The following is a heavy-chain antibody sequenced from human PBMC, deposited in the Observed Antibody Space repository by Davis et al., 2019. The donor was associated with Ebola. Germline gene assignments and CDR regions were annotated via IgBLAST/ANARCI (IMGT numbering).Heavy chain of an antibody. CDR2: ISDSGGST. CDR1: GFTFSNYA. D-gene: IGHD2/OR15-2a*01. Sequence: GESPKISCAASGFTFSNYAMSWVRQAPGKGLEWVSGISDSGGSTHYADSVKGRFTISRDNSKNTLYLQMNSLRAEDTAVYYCAKDVYFSQPDYWGQGTLVTVSS. J-gene: IGHJ4*02. V-gene: IGHV3-23*01. CDR3: AKDVYFSQPDY.